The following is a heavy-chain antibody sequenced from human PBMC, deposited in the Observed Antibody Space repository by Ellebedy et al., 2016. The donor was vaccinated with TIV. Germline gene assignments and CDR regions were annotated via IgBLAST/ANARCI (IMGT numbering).Heavy chain of an antibody. Sequence: PGGSLTLSCEASGSTFDAYAMHWVRQPPGKGLEWVCLISGDGDTTYYADSVKSRFTVSRDNSKNSLYLQMNSPRTEDTALYYCANAVRYSSAWYHPELWGQGTMVTVSS. D-gene: IGHD6-19*01. J-gene: IGHJ3*01. CDR3: ANAVRYSSAWYHPEL. CDR1: GSTFDAYA. CDR2: ISGDGDTT. V-gene: IGHV3-43*02.